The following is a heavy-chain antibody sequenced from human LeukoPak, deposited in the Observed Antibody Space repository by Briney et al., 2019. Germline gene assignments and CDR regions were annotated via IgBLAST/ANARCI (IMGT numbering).Heavy chain of an antibody. Sequence: GASVKVSCKASGYTFTSCDINWVRQATGQGLEWMGWMNHNSGNTGYGESFQVRITMTRDISIGTAYMGLRNLTSEDTAIYYCTRGSSGRRDNWGQGTLVTVSA. CDR1: GYTFTSCD. V-gene: IGHV1-8*01. J-gene: IGHJ4*02. D-gene: IGHD6-19*01. CDR2: MNHNSGNT. CDR3: TRGSSGRRDN.